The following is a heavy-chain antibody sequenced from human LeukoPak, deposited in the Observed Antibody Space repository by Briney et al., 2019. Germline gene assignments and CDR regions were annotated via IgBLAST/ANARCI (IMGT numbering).Heavy chain of an antibody. Sequence: SETLSLTCSVSGGSITSHFWSWIRQPPGKGLEWIGYIHYSGSTNYNPSLKSRVTISPDTSKNQLFLKLNSVTAADAAVYYCARLVWLGESPGSWFDSWGQGTLVTVSS. CDR1: GGSITSHF. D-gene: IGHD3-10*01. CDR2: IHYSGST. CDR3: ARLVWLGESPGSWFDS. V-gene: IGHV4-59*11. J-gene: IGHJ5*01.